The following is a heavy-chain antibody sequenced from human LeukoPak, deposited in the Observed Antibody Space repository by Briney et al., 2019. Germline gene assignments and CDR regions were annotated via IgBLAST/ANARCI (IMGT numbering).Heavy chain of an antibody. D-gene: IGHD1-1*01. V-gene: IGHV4-59*01. Sequence: PSETLSLTCTVSGGSISSYYWSWIRQPPGKGLEWIGYIYYSGSTNYNPSLKSRVTISVDTSKNQFSLKLSSVTAADTAVYYCARGMQLERRFFDAFDIWGQGTMVTVSS. CDR2: IYYSGST. CDR1: GGSISSYY. CDR3: ARGMQLERRFFDAFDI. J-gene: IGHJ3*02.